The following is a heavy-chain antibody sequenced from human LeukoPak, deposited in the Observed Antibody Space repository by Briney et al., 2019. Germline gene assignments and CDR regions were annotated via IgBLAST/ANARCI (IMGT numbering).Heavy chain of an antibody. V-gene: IGHV4-59*05. D-gene: IGHD3-10*01. CDR1: GFTFSSYSMN. CDR2: IYYSGST. Sequence: GSLRLSCAASGFTFSSYSMNWVRQAPGKGLEWIGSIYYSGSTYYNPSLKSRVTISVDTSKNQFSLKLSSVTAADTAVYYCATLAVRSDFDIWGQGTMVTVSS. J-gene: IGHJ3*02. CDR3: ATLAVRSDFDI.